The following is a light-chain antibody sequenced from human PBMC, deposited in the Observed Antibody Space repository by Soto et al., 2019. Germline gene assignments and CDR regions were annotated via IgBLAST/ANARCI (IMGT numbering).Light chain of an antibody. J-gene: IGKJ1*01. CDR1: QGINSW. V-gene: IGKV1-12*01. CDR2: AAS. Sequence: IQITQSPSSFSSSVLDRFTMTCRASQGINSWLAWYQQKPGKAPKLLIYAASNLQSGVPSRFSGSGSGTDFTLTISSLQPEDFATYYCQQANSFPWTFGQGTKVDIK. CDR3: QQANSFPWT.